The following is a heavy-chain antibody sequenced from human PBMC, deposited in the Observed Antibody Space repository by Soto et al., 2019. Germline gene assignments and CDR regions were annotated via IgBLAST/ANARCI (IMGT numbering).Heavy chain of an antibody. D-gene: IGHD3-22*01. Sequence: PGESLKISCKISGYRFSSFWIAWVRQKPGKGLEWMGIIYPGDATTIYSPSFQGRLTISVDMSISTAHLQWYDLKASDSAMYYCARHIGAYYDNNGMDVWGQGTTVTVSS. CDR3: ARHIGAYYDNNGMDV. CDR2: IYPGDATT. CDR1: GYRFSSFW. V-gene: IGHV5-51*01. J-gene: IGHJ6*02.